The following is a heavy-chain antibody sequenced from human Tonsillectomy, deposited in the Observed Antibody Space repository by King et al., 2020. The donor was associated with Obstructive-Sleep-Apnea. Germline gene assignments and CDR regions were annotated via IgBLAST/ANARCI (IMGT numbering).Heavy chain of an antibody. CDR3: AKERKWYSGYDLGDWDDYYYYGMDV. CDR1: GFTFSRHG. D-gene: IGHD5-12*01. CDR2: ISYDGSNK. Sequence: QVQLVESGGGVVQPGRSLRLSCAASGFTFSRHGMHWVRQAPGKGLEWVAVISYDGSNKYYADSVKGRFTISRDNSKNTLYLQMNSLRAEDTAVYYCAKERKWYSGYDLGDWDDYYYYGMDVWGQGTTVTVSS. J-gene: IGHJ6*02. V-gene: IGHV3-30*18.